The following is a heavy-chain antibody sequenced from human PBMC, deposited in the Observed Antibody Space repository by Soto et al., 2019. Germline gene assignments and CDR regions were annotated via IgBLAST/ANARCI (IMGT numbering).Heavy chain of an antibody. CDR3: ARHKFEEDELLWFGDHPTGWFDP. CDR1: GGSISSYY. CDR2: IYYSGST. V-gene: IGHV4-59*08. D-gene: IGHD3-10*01. Sequence: SETLSLTCTVSGGSISSYYWSWIRQPPGKGLEWIGYIYYSGSTNYNPSLKSRVTISVDTSKNQFSLKLSSVTAADTAVYYCARHKFEEDELLWFGDHPTGWFDPWGQGTLVTVSS. J-gene: IGHJ5*02.